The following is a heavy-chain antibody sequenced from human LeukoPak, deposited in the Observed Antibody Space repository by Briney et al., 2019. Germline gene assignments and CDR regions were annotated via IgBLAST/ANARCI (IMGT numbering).Heavy chain of an antibody. CDR2: IYTSGST. CDR3: AREFVDTAMAQYYYYYYYYMDV. J-gene: IGHJ6*03. CDR1: GGSISSGSYY. D-gene: IGHD5-18*01. V-gene: IGHV4-61*02. Sequence: PSETLSLTCTVSGGSISSGSYYWSWIRQPAGKGLEWIGRIYTSGSTNYNPSLKSRVTISVDTSKNQFSLKLSSVTAADTAVYYCAREFVDTAMAQYYYYYYYYMDVWGKGTTVTVSS.